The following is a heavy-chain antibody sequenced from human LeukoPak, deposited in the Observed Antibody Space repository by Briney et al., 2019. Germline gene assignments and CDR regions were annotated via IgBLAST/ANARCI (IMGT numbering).Heavy chain of an antibody. CDR2: ISYTGST. D-gene: IGHD3-22*01. CDR1: GGSISGYY. Sequence: SETLSLTCTVSGGSISGYYWSWIRQPPGKGLEWIGYISYTGSTKYNPSLESRVTISVDTSKKQFALNLSSVTAADTAVYYCAREGDYDSGGYSTFDYWGQGTLATVSS. CDR3: AREGDYDSGGYSTFDY. V-gene: IGHV4-59*01. J-gene: IGHJ4*02.